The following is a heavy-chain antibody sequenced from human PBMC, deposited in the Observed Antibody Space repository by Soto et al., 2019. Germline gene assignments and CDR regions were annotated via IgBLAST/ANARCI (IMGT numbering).Heavy chain of an antibody. CDR3: ARSVSFRYQLLKRGMDV. J-gene: IGHJ6*02. CDR2: IIPIFGTA. V-gene: IGHV1-69*13. CDR1: GGTFSSYA. Sequence: SVKVSCKASGGTFSSYAISWVRQAPGQGLEWMGGIIPIFGTANYAQKFQGRVTITADESTSTAYMELSSLRSEDTAVYYCARSVSFRYQLLKRGMDVWGQGTTVTSP. D-gene: IGHD2-2*01.